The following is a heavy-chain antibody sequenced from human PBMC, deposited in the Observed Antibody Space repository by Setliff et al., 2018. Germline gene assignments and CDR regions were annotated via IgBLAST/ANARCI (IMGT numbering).Heavy chain of an antibody. CDR2: IQQGGGEK. CDR1: GFTFSNYW. D-gene: IGHD1-1*01. V-gene: IGHV3-7*01. J-gene: IGHJ6*02. Sequence: GGSLRLSCAASGFTFSNYWMSWVRQAPGKGLEWVANIQQGGGEKYYLDSVNGRFTISRDNAKDSLYLQMNSLRAEDTAIYYCANPTRGTYHYNGMDVWGQGTTVT. CDR3: ANPTRGTYHYNGMDV.